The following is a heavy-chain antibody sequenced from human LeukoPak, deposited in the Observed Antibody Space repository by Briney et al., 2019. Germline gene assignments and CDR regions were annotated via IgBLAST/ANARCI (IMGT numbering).Heavy chain of an antibody. CDR3: AKEGTWYYDSSGYYPAYFDY. D-gene: IGHD3-22*01. CDR2: ISGSGGST. Sequence: PGGSLRLSCAASGFTFSSYAMSWVRQAPGKGLEWVPAISGSGGSTYYADSVKGRFTISRDNSKNTLYLQMNSLRAEDTAVYYCAKEGTWYYDSSGYYPAYFDYWGQGTLVTVSS. V-gene: IGHV3-23*01. CDR1: GFTFSSYA. J-gene: IGHJ4*02.